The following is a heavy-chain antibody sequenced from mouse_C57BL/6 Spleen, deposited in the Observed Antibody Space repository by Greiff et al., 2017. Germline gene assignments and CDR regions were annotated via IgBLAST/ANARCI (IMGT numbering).Heavy chain of an antibody. CDR3: ARKGTHDGYYPFAY. CDR2: IDPSDSYT. Sequence: VQLQQSGAELVMPGASVKLSCKASGYTFTSYWMHWVKQRPGQGLEWIGEIDPSDSYTNYNQKFKGKSTLTVDKSSSTAYMQLSSLTSEDSAVYDCARKGTHDGYYPFAYWGQGTLVTVSA. V-gene: IGHV1-69*01. D-gene: IGHD2-3*01. CDR1: GYTFTSYW. J-gene: IGHJ3*01.